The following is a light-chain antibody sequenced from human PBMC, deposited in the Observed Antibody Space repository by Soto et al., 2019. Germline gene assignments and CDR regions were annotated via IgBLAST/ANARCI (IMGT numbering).Light chain of an antibody. CDR1: QSVTSNY. V-gene: IGKV3-20*01. J-gene: IGKJ5*01. CDR3: QQYGSSAPIT. Sequence: EIVLTQSPGTLSLSPGERATLSCRASQSVTSNYLAWYQHKPGQAPRLLIYGASSRATGIPDRFSGSGSGTDFTLTISSLETEDFSMYYCQQYGSSAPITFGQGTRLEI. CDR2: GAS.